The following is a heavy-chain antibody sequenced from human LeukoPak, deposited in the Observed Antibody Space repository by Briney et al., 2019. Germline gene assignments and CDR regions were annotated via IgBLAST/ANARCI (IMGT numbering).Heavy chain of an antibody. CDR3: ARVPPYYDILSFDV. Sequence: SQTLSLTCTVSGGSISSGSYYWSWIRQPAGKGLEWIGRIYTSGSTNYNPSLKSRVTISVDTSKNQFSLKLSSVTAADTAVYYCARVPPYYDILSFDVGSQGTMVTVSS. V-gene: IGHV4-61*02. D-gene: IGHD3-9*01. J-gene: IGHJ3*01. CDR1: GGSISSGSYY. CDR2: IYTSGST.